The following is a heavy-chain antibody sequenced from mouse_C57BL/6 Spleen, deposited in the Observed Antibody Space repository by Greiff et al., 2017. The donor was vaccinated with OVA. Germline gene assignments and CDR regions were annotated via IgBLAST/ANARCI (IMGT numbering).Heavy chain of an antibody. D-gene: IGHD1-1*01. CDR2: INPRNGGT. Sequence: QVQLQQPGTELVKPGASVKLSCTASGYTFTSSCMPWVKQRPGQGLEWIGNINPRNGGTNYNEKFKSKATLTVDKSSSTAYMQCSSLTSEDSAVYYCARGEGIDYSSMDYWGQGTSVTVSA. V-gene: IGHV1-53*01. J-gene: IGHJ4*01. CDR1: GYTFTSSC. CDR3: ARGEGIDYSSMDY.